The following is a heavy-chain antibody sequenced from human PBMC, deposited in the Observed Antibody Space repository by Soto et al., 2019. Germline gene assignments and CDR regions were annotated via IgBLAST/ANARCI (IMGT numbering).Heavy chain of an antibody. CDR3: AREPYGDSQYFDY. D-gene: IGHD2-21*02. CDR2: VSFDGKVT. CDR1: GFTFNSVS. V-gene: IGHV3-30*04. J-gene: IGHJ4*02. Sequence: QVQLVESGGGMAQAGTSLRLSCTGSGFTFNSVSQHWVRQGPDKGLEWVAVVSFDGKVTYYADSVKGRFTVSRDISKNTIYLQANSLRPEDKAVYYCAREPYGDSQYFDYWGQGTPVTVSS.